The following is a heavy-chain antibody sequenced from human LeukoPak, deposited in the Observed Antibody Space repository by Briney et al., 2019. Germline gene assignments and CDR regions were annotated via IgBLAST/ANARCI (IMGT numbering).Heavy chain of an antibody. J-gene: IGHJ4*02. Sequence: GGSLRLSCAASGFTFSNYWMSWVRQAPGKGLEWVANIKQDGSEKRYVDSVKGRFTISRDNAKNSLYLQMNGLRADDTAVYFCARVAVAGTEFDYWGQGTLVTVSS. CDR2: IKQDGSEK. D-gene: IGHD6-19*01. V-gene: IGHV3-7*04. CDR3: ARVAVAGTEFDY. CDR1: GFTFSNYW.